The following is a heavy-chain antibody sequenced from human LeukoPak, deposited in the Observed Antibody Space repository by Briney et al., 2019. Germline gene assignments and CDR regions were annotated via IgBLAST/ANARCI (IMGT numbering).Heavy chain of an antibody. CDR2: INSGGTVT. Sequence: GGSLRLSCAASGFTFSDFWMHWVRQAPGKGLVWVSRINSGGTVTNYADSVKGRFTISRDNTKNTLYLQVNDLRVEDTAIYYCARDKDWLLYDYWGQGALVIVSS. CDR1: GFTFSDFW. CDR3: ARDKDWLLYDY. V-gene: IGHV3-74*01. J-gene: IGHJ4*02. D-gene: IGHD3/OR15-3a*01.